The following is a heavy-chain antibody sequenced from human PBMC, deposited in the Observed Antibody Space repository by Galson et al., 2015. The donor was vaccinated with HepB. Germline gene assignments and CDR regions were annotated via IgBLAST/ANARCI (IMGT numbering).Heavy chain of an antibody. V-gene: IGHV4-30-2*01. J-gene: IGHJ3*02. D-gene: IGHD3-22*01. CDR3: ARVGTLYDSGGCVGRDAFDI. Sequence: TLSLTCAVSGGSISSGGYSWSWIRQPPGKGLEWIGHILHSGTTYFKPSLKSRVTISVDRSKNQLSLKLSSVTAADTAVCYCARVGTLYDSGGCVGRDAFDIWGQGTMVTVSS. CDR2: ILHSGTT. CDR1: GGSISSGGYS.